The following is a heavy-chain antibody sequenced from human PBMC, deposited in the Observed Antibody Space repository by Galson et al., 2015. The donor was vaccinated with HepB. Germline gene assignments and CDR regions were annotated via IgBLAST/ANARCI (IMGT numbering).Heavy chain of an antibody. J-gene: IGHJ3*02. CDR3: ARVAAATDAFDI. V-gene: IGHV1-18*01. CDR2: ISAYNGNT. Sequence: SCKASGYTFTSYGISWVRQAPGQGLEWMGWISAYNGNTSYAQKLQGRVTMTTDTSTSTAYMELRSLRSDDTAVYYCARVAAATDAFDIWGQGTMVTVSS. CDR1: GYTFTSYG. D-gene: IGHD6-13*01.